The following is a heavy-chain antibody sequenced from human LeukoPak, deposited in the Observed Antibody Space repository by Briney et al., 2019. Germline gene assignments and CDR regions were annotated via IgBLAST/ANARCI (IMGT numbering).Heavy chain of an antibody. J-gene: IGHJ4*02. CDR1: GFTFDDYA. CDR2: ISWNSGSI. CDR3: AKGSVAGTYFDY. Sequence: GGSLRLSCAASGFTFDDYAMHGVRQAPAKGLEGVSGISWNSGSIGYADSVKGRFTISRDNAKNSLYLQMNSLRAEDTALYYCAKGSVAGTYFDYWGQGTLVTVSS. D-gene: IGHD6-19*01. V-gene: IGHV3-9*01.